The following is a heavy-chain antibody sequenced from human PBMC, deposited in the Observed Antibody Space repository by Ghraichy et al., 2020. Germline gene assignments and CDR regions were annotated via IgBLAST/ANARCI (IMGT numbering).Heavy chain of an antibody. J-gene: IGHJ3*02. Sequence: GESLNISCKGSGYSFTSYWIGWVRQMPGKGLEWMGIIYPGDSDTRYSPSFQGQVTISADKSISTAYLQWSSLKASDTAMYYCARSLIVVVPAAMGRLSAFDIWGQGTMVTVSS. CDR1: GYSFTSYW. CDR2: IYPGDSDT. CDR3: ARSLIVVVPAAMGRLSAFDI. V-gene: IGHV5-51*01. D-gene: IGHD2-2*01.